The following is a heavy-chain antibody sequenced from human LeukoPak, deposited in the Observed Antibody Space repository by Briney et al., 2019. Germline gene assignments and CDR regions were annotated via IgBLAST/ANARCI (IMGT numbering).Heavy chain of an antibody. CDR2: ISAYNGKT. Sequence: GASVKVSCKASGYSFTSYTFSWVRQAPGQGLEWMGWISAYNGKTNFAQSLQGRVTMTTDTSTNTAYMELRSLRSDDTAVYYCAAGKQWLTNFYYFDYWGQGTLVTVSS. D-gene: IGHD6-19*01. J-gene: IGHJ4*02. CDR1: GYSFTSYT. CDR3: AAGKQWLTNFYYFDY. V-gene: IGHV1-18*01.